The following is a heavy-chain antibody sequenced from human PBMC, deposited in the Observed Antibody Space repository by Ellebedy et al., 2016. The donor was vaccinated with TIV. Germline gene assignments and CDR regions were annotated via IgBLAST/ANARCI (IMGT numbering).Heavy chain of an antibody. Sequence: GESLKISCAASGFTFSRYTLHWVRQAPGKGLEWVAVISYDGTNKYYGDSVKGRFTISRDNSKNKLYLHMNSLRAVDTAVYYCAKDPRRRYVVRGTSYYFDFWGQGTLVTVSS. J-gene: IGHJ4*02. CDR2: ISYDGTNK. D-gene: IGHD1-14*01. CDR3: AKDPRRRYVVRGTSYYFDF. CDR1: GFTFSRYT. V-gene: IGHV3-30*01.